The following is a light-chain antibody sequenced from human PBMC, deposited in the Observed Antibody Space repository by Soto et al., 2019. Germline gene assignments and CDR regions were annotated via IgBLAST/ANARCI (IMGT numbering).Light chain of an antibody. CDR2: GNS. CDR3: QSYDSSLSGVV. Sequence: QSVLTQPPSVSGAPGQRVTISCTGSSSNIGAGYGVHWYQQLPGTAPKLLIYGNSNRPSGVPDRFSGSKSGTSASLAITGLHAEDEADYYCQSYDSSLSGVVFGGGTQLTVL. J-gene: IGLJ2*01. V-gene: IGLV1-40*01. CDR1: SSNIGAGYG.